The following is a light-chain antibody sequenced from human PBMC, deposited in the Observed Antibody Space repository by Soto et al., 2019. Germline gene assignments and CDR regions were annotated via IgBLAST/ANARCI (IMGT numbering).Light chain of an antibody. Sequence: EIVMTQSPATLSVSPGERATLSCRASQSVSSNLAWYQQKPGQAPRLLIYGASTRATGIPARFSGRGSATEFTLTISSLQSEDCAVYYCQQCNDWPHTFGQGTKPEIK. J-gene: IGKJ2*01. CDR2: GAS. CDR3: QQCNDWPHT. CDR1: QSVSSN. V-gene: IGKV3-15*01.